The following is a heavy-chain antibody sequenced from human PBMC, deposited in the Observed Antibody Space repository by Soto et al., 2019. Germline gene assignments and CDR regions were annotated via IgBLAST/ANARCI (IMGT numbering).Heavy chain of an antibody. D-gene: IGHD2-21*01. CDR3: ARLRVMIDAFDI. J-gene: IGHJ3*02. CDR1: GGSISSYY. V-gene: IGHV4-59*08. CDR2: IYYSGST. Sequence: SETLSLTCTVSGGSISSYYWSWIRQPPGKGLEWIGYIYYSGSTNYNPSLKSRVTISVDTSKNQFSLKLSSVTAADTAVYYCARLRVMIDAFDIWGQGTMVTVSS.